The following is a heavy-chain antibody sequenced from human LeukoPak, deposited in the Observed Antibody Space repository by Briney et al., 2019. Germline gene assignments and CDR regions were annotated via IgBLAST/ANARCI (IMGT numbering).Heavy chain of an antibody. CDR3: ARHSEDTAIDPNWFDS. Sequence: GGSLRLSCAASGFIFSTYSMNWVRQAPGKGLEWVSSISMSSTYIYYADSVKGRFTISRDNAKNSLYLQMSSLRADDTAVYYCARHSEDTAIDPNWFDSWGQGTLVTVSS. D-gene: IGHD5-18*01. CDR2: ISMSSTYI. V-gene: IGHV3-21*01. J-gene: IGHJ5*01. CDR1: GFIFSTYS.